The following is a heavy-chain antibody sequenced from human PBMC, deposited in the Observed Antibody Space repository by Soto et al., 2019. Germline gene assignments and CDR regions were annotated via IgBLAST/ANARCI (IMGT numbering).Heavy chain of an antibody. CDR3: ARAASSGTYLRVSYFDY. D-gene: IGHD1-26*01. CDR2: IHYSGST. Sequence: PSETLSLTCTVSGGSISSYNWIWIRQSPGKGLECIGYIHYSGSTHYNPSLKSRVTISVDRSKNQFSLKVSSVTAADTALYSCARAASSGTYLRVSYFDYWGQGTLVTSPQ. CDR1: GGSISSYN. V-gene: IGHV4-59*01. J-gene: IGHJ4*02.